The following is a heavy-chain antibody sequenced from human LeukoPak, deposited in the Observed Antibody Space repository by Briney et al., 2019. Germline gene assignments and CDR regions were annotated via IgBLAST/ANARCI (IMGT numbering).Heavy chain of an antibody. CDR1: GDSVSSNSAA. V-gene: IGHV6-1*01. J-gene: IGHJ4*02. CDR2: TYYRSKWYN. D-gene: IGHD3-16*01. Sequence: SQTLSLTCAISGDSVSSNSAAWHWIRQSPSRGLEWLGRTYYRSKWYNEYAVSGKSRITNNPDTAKNQFSLQLNSVTPEDTAVYYCARQFGNYMAYWGQGTLVTVSS. CDR3: ARQFGNYMAY.